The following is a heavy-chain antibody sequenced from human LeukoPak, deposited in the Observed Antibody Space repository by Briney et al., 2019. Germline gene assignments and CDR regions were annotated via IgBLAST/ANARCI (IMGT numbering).Heavy chain of an antibody. V-gene: IGHV1-2*02. J-gene: IGHJ4*02. D-gene: IGHD6-19*01. CDR3: APRRVAADKGFDY. CDR2: MNPNSGGT. CDR1: GYTFTDYH. Sequence: GASVKVSCKASGYTFTDYHMHWMRQAPGQGPEWMGWMNPNSGGTNYAQKFQGRVTMTRDTSITTAYMELSSLRSDDTAVYYCAPRRVAADKGFDYWGQGTLVTVSS.